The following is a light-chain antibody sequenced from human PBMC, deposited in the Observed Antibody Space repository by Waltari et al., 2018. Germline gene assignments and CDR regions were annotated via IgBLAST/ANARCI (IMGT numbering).Light chain of an antibody. CDR3: QHYVRLPAT. Sequence: RATLSCRASQSVGRTLAWYQQKPGQAPRLLMYGASSRATGTPDRFSGSGSGTDFSLTISRLEPEDFAVYYCQHYVRLPATFGQGTKVEIK. V-gene: IGKV3-20*01. CDR2: GAS. CDR1: QSVGRT. J-gene: IGKJ1*01.